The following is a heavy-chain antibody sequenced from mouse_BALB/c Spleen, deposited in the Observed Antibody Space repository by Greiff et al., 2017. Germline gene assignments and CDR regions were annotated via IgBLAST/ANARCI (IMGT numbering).Heavy chain of an antibody. J-gene: IGHJ3*01. CDR1: GFSLTGYG. D-gene: IGHD2-3*01. CDR3: ARWLLDWFAY. V-gene: IGHV2-2*02. CDR2: IWSGGST. Sequence: VKLMESGPGLVQPSQCLSITCTVSGFSLTGYGVHWVRQSPGKGLEWLGVIWSGGSTDYNAAFIARLSISKDKSKSQVFFKMNSLQANDTAIYYCARWLLDWFAYWGQGTLVTVSA.